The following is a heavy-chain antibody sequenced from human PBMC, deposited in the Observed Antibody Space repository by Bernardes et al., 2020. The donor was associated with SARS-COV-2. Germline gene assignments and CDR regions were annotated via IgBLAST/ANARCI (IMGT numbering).Heavy chain of an antibody. D-gene: IGHD2-15*01. V-gene: IGHV3-30-3*01. CDR2: ISYDGSNK. Sequence: GGSLRLSCAASGFTLSTYSMRWVRQAPGKGLEWVSLISYDGSNKYHADSVKGRFTISRDNSKNTLYLQMNSLRAEDTAVYYCARGYGGNYYYGMDVWGQGTTVTV. CDR3: ARGYGGNYYYGMDV. J-gene: IGHJ6*02. CDR1: GFTLSTYS.